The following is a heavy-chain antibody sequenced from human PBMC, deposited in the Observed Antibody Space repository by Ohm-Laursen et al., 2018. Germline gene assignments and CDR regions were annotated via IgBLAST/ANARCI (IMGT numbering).Heavy chain of an antibody. Sequence: SETLSLTCPVSGGSISTYYWSWIRQPPGKGLEWIGNIYYSGSTIYNPSLKSRVTISVDTSRNQFSLKLSPVTAADTAVYYCARQEDTEGYYYAMHVWGQGTTVTVSS. V-gene: IGHV4-59*08. CDR1: GGSISTYY. CDR3: ARQEDTEGYYYAMHV. CDR2: IYYSGST. J-gene: IGHJ6*02.